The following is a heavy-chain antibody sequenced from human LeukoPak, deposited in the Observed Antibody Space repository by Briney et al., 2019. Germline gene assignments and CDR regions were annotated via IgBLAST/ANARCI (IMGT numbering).Heavy chain of an antibody. J-gene: IGHJ6*03. Sequence: SETLSLTCTVSGGSISSSSYYWGWIRQPPGKGLEWIGSIYYSGSTNYNPSLKSRVTISVDTSKNQFSLKLSSVTAADTAVYYCAGGYSYGSTYYYMDVWGKGTTVTISS. V-gene: IGHV4-39*07. CDR2: IYYSGST. CDR1: GGSISSSSYY. D-gene: IGHD5-18*01. CDR3: AGGYSYGSTYYYMDV.